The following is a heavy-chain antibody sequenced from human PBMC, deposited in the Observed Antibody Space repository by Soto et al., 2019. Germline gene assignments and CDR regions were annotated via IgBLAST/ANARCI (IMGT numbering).Heavy chain of an antibody. CDR1: GGSISSYY. V-gene: IGHV4-59*01. CDR3: ARVRWTVAGPGHFDY. D-gene: IGHD6-19*01. Sequence: QVQLQESGPGLVKPSETLSLTCTVSGGSISSYYWSWIRQPPGKGLEWIGYIYYSGSTNYNPSLKSRVTISVDTSKNQFSPKLSSVTAADTAVYYCARVRWTVAGPGHFDYWGQGTLVTVSS. J-gene: IGHJ4*02. CDR2: IYYSGST.